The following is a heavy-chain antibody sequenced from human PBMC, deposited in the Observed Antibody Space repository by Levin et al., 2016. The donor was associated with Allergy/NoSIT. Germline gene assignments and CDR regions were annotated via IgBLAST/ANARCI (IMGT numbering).Heavy chain of an antibody. CDR2: LYYTGGT. J-gene: IGHJ5*02. Sequence: SETLSLTCTVSGGSVTSSSYYWGWIRQPPGKGLELIGILYYTGGTYYNPSLESRVTMSVDTSKNQFSLKLSSVTATDTAIYYCARLPTDCTPYSCYKGWFDPWGQGTLVTVSS. CDR1: GGSVTSSSYY. V-gene: IGHV4-39*01. D-gene: IGHD2-2*02. CDR3: ARLPTDCTPYSCYKGWFDP.